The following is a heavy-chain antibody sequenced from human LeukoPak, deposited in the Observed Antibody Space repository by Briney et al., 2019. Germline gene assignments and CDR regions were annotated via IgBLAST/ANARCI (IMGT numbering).Heavy chain of an antibody. CDR3: ARGGARLRLGYCSGGSCYPIY. CDR1: GGSFRGYY. J-gene: IGHJ4*02. D-gene: IGHD2-15*01. Sequence: SETLSLTCAVYGGSFRGYYWSWIRQPPGKGLEWIGEINHSGSTNYNPSLKSRVTISVDTSKNQFSLKLSSVTAADTAVYYCARGGARLRLGYCSGGSCYPIYWGQGTLVTVSS. CDR2: INHSGST. V-gene: IGHV4-34*01.